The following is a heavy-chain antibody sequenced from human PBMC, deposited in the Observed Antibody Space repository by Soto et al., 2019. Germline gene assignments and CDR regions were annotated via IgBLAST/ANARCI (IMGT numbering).Heavy chain of an antibody. CDR2: IRSYANSYAT. D-gene: IGHD1-26*01. V-gene: IGHV3-73*02. Sequence: EVQLVESGGGLVQPGGSLKLSCAASGFTFSGSAIYWVRQASGKGLEWVGRIRSYANSYATAYSASVKGRFTISRNDSKNTAYLQMNSLKTEDTAVYYCTRHVGSTLHFHDRGQGTLVTVSS. CDR1: GFTFSGSA. J-gene: IGHJ1*01. CDR3: TRHVGSTLHFHD.